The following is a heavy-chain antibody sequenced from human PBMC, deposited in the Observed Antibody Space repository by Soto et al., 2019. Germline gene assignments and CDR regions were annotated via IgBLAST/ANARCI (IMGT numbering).Heavy chain of an antibody. Sequence: QVQLVQSGAEVKKPGSSVTVSCKTSGGTFGNTAVTWVRQAPGQGLEWMGGIVPMFGTANYAQMFQGRVKLAAPESSKTAYMSLSSLGSDDTAVYYCARDGDPGYAFWSGPLGGGRLDPWGQGTLVTVSS. J-gene: IGHJ5*02. V-gene: IGHV1-69*12. CDR3: ARDGDPGYAFWSGPLGGGRLDP. CDR1: GGTFGNTA. CDR2: IVPMFGTA. D-gene: IGHD3-3*01.